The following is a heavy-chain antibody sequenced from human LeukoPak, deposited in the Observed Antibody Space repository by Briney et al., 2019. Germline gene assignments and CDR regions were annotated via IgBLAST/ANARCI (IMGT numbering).Heavy chain of an antibody. J-gene: IGHJ5*02. D-gene: IGHD4-23*01. V-gene: IGHV4-34*01. CDR1: AGSFSGYY. CDR2: INVIGST. CDR3: ARWRKLLKYNWFDP. Sequence: SETLSLTCAVDAGSFSGYYCSWIRQPPGKGLGWIGEINVIGSTTYNPSLKSRIPRSVDTSKNQFSQKLSSVTAADTAVYYWARWRKLLKYNWFDPWGQGTLVTVSS.